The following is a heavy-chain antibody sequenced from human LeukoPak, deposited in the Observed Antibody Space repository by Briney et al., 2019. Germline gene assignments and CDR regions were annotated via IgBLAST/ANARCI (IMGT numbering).Heavy chain of an antibody. CDR1: GYTFTSYD. D-gene: IGHD3-10*01. Sequence: ASVKVSCKASGYTFTSYDINWVRQATGQGLEWMGWMNPNSGNTGYAQKFQGRVTMTRNTSISTAYMELSSLRSEDTAVYYCARGGLRLWFGETYHPDDYNYYYMDVWGKGTTVTISS. J-gene: IGHJ6*03. CDR3: ARGGLRLWFGETYHPDDYNYYYMDV. V-gene: IGHV1-8*01. CDR2: MNPNSGNT.